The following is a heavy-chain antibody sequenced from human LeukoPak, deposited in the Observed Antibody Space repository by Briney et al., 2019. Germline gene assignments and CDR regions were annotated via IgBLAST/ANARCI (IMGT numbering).Heavy chain of an antibody. J-gene: IGHJ4*02. D-gene: IGHD2-21*02. V-gene: IGHV3-21*01. CDR1: GFTFSSYS. CDR2: ISSSSSYI. Sequence: GGSLRLSCAASGFTFSSYSMNWVRQAPGKGLEWVSSISSSSSYICYADSVKGRFTISRDNAKNSLYLQMNSLRAEDTAVYYCAREAYCGGDCYSSDYWGQGTLVTVSS. CDR3: AREAYCGGDCYSSDY.